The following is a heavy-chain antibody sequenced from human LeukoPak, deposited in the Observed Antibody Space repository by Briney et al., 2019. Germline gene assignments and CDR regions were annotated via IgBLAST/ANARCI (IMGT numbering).Heavy chain of an antibody. CDR3: AKDRAWKFYFAS. CDR2: IFTDGTGGVI. CDR1: GLIVSNNY. V-gene: IGHV3-53*05. D-gene: IGHD1-1*01. J-gene: IGHJ4*02. Sequence: GGSLRLSCATSGLIVSNNYMSRLPPAPGGGLEWVSTIFTDGTGGVIRYADSVKGRFTISRDDSKSTLFLHMNIMRPEDTAMYYCAKDRAWKFYFASWGQGALVTVSS.